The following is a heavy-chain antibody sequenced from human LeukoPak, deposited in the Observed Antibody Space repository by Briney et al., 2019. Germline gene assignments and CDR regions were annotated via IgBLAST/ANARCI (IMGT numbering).Heavy chain of an antibody. CDR2: ISSSSSYI. CDR3: ARAGHIVVGPDY. J-gene: IGHJ4*02. D-gene: IGHD2-21*01. CDR1: GFTFSTYS. V-gene: IGHV3-21*01. Sequence: PGGGLRISCAASGFTFSTYSMNWGRPAPGKGVGWGSSISSSSSYINYADSVKGRFTISRDNAKNSVYLQMNSLRAEDTAVYYCARAGHIVVGPDYWGQGTLVTVSS.